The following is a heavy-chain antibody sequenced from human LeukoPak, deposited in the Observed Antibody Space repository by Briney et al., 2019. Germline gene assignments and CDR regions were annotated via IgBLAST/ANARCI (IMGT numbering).Heavy chain of an antibody. CDR2: IKKDGSET. Sequence: GGSLRLSCAASGFSLSSYAMSWVRQAPGKGLEWVANIKKDGSETYYVESEKGRFTISRDNAKNSLYLQMNSLRAEDTAVYYCARIGTSIITRGLDYWGQGTLVTVSS. V-gene: IGHV3-7*01. D-gene: IGHD3-10*01. CDR1: GFSLSSYA. CDR3: ARIGTSIITRGLDY. J-gene: IGHJ4*02.